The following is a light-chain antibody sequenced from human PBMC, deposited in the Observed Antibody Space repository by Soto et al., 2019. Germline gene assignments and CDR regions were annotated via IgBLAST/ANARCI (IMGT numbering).Light chain of an antibody. Sequence: EVVLTQSPGTLSLSPGERATLSCRASQSVSSSTYLAWYQQKPGQAPRLLIYGASSRATGIPGRFSGSGSGTDFTLTISRLEPEDFAVYYCQQYGSSPRTFGQGTKVEIK. CDR3: QQYGSSPRT. J-gene: IGKJ1*01. CDR2: GAS. V-gene: IGKV3-20*01. CDR1: QSVSSSTY.